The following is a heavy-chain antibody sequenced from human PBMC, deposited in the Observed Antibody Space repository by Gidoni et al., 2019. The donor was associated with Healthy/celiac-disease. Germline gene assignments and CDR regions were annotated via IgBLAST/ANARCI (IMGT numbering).Heavy chain of an antibody. CDR3: ARSNGEIYDFWSGYWETPPNYYGMDV. V-gene: IGHV4-31*03. CDR1: GGSISSGGYY. J-gene: IGHJ6*02. CDR2: IYYSGST. Sequence: QVQLQESGPGLVKPSQTLSLTCTVSGGSISSGGYYWSWIRQHPGKGLEWIGYIYYSGSTYYNPSLKSRVTISVDTSKNQFSLKLSSVTAADTAVYYCARSNGEIYDFWSGYWETPPNYYGMDVWGQGTTVTVSS. D-gene: IGHD3-3*01.